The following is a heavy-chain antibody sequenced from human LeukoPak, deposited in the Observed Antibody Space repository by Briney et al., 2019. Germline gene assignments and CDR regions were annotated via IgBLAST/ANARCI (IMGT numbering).Heavy chain of an antibody. Sequence: GGSLRLSCAASGFTFSSYWMSWVRQAPGKGLEWVANIKYDGSEKYYVDSVKGRFTISRDNAKKLVYLEMNSLRAEDTAVYYCSRSLDDWGQGTLVTVSS. CDR2: IKYDGSEK. J-gene: IGHJ4*02. CDR3: SRSLDD. CDR1: GFTFSSYW. V-gene: IGHV3-7*01.